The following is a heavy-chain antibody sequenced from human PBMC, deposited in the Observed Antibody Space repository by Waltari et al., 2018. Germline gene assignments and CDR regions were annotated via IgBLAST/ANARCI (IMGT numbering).Heavy chain of an antibody. Sequence: QVQLQQWGAGLLKPSETLSLTCAVNGGSFVGYYWPWIRQPPGTGLEWIGEINHSGSTNYKSSLKRRCTISIEPAKNQFSLKVNSVTAADTAVYYCARVWSTSTWVGRLDRFDPWGQGTLVTV. J-gene: IGHJ5*02. CDR1: GGSFVGYY. D-gene: IGHD6-13*01. V-gene: IGHV4-34*01. CDR2: INHSGST. CDR3: ARVWSTSTWVGRLDRFDP.